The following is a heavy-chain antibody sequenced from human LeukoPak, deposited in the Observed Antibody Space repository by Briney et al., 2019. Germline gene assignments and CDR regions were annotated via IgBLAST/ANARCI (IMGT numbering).Heavy chain of an antibody. J-gene: IGHJ5*02. CDR2: IYPGDSET. D-gene: IGHD1-1*01. V-gene: IGHV5-51*01. CDR3: ARHIVVGTMFNRFDP. CDR1: GYSFTNYW. Sequence: GESLKISCKGSGYSFTNYWIAWVRQVPGRGLEWVGVIYPGDSETTYSPSFQGQVTISADRSISTAYLQWSSLKASDTAMYYCARHIVVGTMFNRFDPWGQGTLVTVSS.